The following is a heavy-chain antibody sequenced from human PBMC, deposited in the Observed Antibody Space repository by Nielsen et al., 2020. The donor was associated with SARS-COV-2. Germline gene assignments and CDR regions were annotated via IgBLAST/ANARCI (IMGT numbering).Heavy chain of an antibody. Sequence: GSLRLSCTVSGGSISSKNWWSWVRQSPGKGLEWIGEIYYTGTTSYNPSLKSRVSISVDQSKNQFSLNLSSLTAADTAVYYCARSGGNYFPYYYYGVNVWGPGTTVTVSS. CDR1: GGSISSKNW. D-gene: IGHD1-26*01. CDR2: IYYTGTT. V-gene: IGHV4-4*02. CDR3: ARSGGNYFPYYYYGVNV. J-gene: IGHJ6*02.